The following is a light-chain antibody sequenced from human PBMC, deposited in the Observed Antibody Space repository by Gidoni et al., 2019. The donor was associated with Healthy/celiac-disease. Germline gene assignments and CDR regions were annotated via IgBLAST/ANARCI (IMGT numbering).Light chain of an antibody. V-gene: IGKV3-15*01. CDR3: QQYNNWPKT. CDR2: GAS. Sequence: IVMTQSPATLSVSPGERATLSCRASQSVSSNLAWYQQKPGQAPSLLIYGASTRATGIPARFSGSGSGTEFTLTISSLQSEDFAVYYCQQYNNWPKTFGQGTKVEIK. CDR1: QSVSSN. J-gene: IGKJ1*01.